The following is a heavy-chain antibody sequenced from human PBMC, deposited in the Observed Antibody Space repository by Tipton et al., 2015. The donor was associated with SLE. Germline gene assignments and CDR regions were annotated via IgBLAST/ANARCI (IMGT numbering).Heavy chain of an antibody. CDR3: AGLKGYGDSREENWYFDL. D-gene: IGHD4-17*01. CDR1: GYTFFTYG. J-gene: IGHJ2*01. Sequence: QLVQSGAEVKKPGASVKVSCKASGYTFFTYGISWVRQAPGQGLEWMGWISAYNGNTIYAQKLQGRVTMTTDTSTSTAYMELRSLRSDDTAVYYCAGLKGYGDSREENWYFDLWGRGTLIIVSS. V-gene: IGHV1-18*01. CDR2: ISAYNGNT.